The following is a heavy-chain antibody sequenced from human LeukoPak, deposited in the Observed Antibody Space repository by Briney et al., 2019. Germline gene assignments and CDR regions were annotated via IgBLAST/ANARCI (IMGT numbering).Heavy chain of an antibody. CDR3: VTDRYSDSAFGD. J-gene: IGHJ4*02. Sequence: GGSLRLSCAASGFTFTNHWMHWVRQAPGKGLVWVSRIRPDGRETNHADSVKGRFTISRDNAKNTLYLQMNSLGAEDTAVYYCVTDRYSDSAFGDWGQGTLVTVSS. CDR2: IRPDGRET. V-gene: IGHV3-74*01. CDR1: GFTFTNHW. D-gene: IGHD1-26*01.